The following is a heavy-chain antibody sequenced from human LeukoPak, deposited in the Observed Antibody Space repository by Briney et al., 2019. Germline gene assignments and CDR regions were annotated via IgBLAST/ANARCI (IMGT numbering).Heavy chain of an antibody. CDR1: GFTFSSYD. D-gene: IGHD5-12*01. V-gene: IGHV3-23*01. Sequence: GGSLRLSCAASGFTFSSYDMHWVRQAPGKGLEWVSAISGSGGSTYYADSVKGRFTISRDNSKNTLYLQMNSLRAEDTAVYYCAKGRGYSGYDSLDYWGQGTLVTVSS. J-gene: IGHJ4*02. CDR3: AKGRGYSGYDSLDY. CDR2: ISGSGGST.